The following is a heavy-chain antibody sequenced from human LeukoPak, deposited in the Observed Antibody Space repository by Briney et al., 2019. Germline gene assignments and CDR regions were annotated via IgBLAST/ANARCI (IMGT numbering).Heavy chain of an antibody. V-gene: IGHV5-51*01. Sequence: ESLKISCKASAYSFRSFWIGWVRHMPRKGLEWMGAIDPDDYETRYSPSFQVQVTISADKSNSNTYLQWSTLKASDSAMYYCARRPLLVGSGSYWDHWGQGTLVTVSS. CDR2: IDPDDYET. D-gene: IGHD3-10*01. CDR1: AYSFRSFW. J-gene: IGHJ4*02. CDR3: ARRPLLVGSGSYWDH.